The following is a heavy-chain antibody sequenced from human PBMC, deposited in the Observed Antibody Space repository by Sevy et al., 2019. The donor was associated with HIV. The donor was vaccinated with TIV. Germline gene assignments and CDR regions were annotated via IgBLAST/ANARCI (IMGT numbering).Heavy chain of an antibody. CDR3: ARDQHDYAGNIRTGWFDP. J-gene: IGHJ5*02. Sequence: GGSLRLSCAASGVTFSSYDMHWVRQAPGKGLEWVAVISYDGSNKYYADSVKGRFTISRDNSKKTVYLQMNSLRVEDTAVYYCARDQHDYAGNIRTGWFDPWGQGSLVTVSS. V-gene: IGHV3-30-3*01. D-gene: IGHD4-17*01. CDR2: ISYDGSNK. CDR1: GVTFSSYD.